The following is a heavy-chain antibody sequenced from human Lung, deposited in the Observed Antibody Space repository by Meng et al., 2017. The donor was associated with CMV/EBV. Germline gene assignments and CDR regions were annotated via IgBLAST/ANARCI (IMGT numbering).Heavy chain of an antibody. CDR3: ASFPPPGKQWLVTDY. CDR2: IYHSGST. V-gene: IGHV4-4*02. Sequence: QVEPQEPGLGLAKPSGTLALTSAVSGGSSSISNWWSWVRQPPVKGLEWIGEIYHSGSTNYNPSLKSRVTISIDKSKNQFSLKLSSATAADTAVYYCASFPPPGKQWLVTDYWGQGTLVTVSS. J-gene: IGHJ4*02. CDR1: GGSSSISNW. D-gene: IGHD6-19*01.